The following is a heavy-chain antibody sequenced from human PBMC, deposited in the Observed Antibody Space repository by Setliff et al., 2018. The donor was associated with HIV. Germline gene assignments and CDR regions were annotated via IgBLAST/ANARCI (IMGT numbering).Heavy chain of an antibody. V-gene: IGHV4-38-2*01. J-gene: IGHJ4*02. CDR2: IYQSGNA. CDR1: GHSISSGYF. Sequence: PSETLSLTCAVSGHSISSGYFCGWIRQTPGKGLEWIGNIYQSGNAYYNPSLKSRVTISVDTSRNRFSLKLSSVTAADTAVYYCVTGYNSVWYSVFRGQGVLVTVSS. D-gene: IGHD6-13*01. CDR3: VTGYNSVWYSVF.